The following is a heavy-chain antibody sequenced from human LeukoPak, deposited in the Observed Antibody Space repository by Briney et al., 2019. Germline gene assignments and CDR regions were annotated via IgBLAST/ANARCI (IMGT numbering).Heavy chain of an antibody. CDR1: GGTFSSYA. CDR3: ARDGAAGTAYLYYYYMDV. V-gene: IGHV1-69*06. D-gene: IGHD6-13*01. Sequence: SVKVSCKASGGTFSSYAISWVRQAPGQGLEWMGGIIPIFGTANYAQKFQGRVTITADKSTSTAYMELSSLRSEDTAVYYCARDGAAGTAYLYYYYMDVWGKGTTVTISS. J-gene: IGHJ6*03. CDR2: IIPIFGTA.